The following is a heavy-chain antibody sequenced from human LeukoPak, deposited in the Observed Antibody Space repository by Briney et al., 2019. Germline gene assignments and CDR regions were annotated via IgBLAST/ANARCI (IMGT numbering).Heavy chain of an antibody. J-gene: IGHJ4*02. V-gene: IGHV1-69*04. CDR2: IIPILGIA. D-gene: IGHD5-24*01. Sequence: SCKXSXXTFSSYAISWVRQAPGQGLEWMGRIIPILGIANYAQKFQGRVTITADKSTSTAYMELSSLRSEDTAVYYCARDFAEMATIYDYWGQGTLVTVSS. CDR1: XXTFSSYA. CDR3: ARDFAEMATIYDY.